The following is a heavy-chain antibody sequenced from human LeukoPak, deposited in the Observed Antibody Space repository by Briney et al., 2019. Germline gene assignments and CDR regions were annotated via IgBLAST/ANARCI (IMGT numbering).Heavy chain of an antibody. D-gene: IGHD3-10*01. CDR3: ARTTTVRGTYYMDV. Sequence: NPSETLSLTCIVSGGSINAYYWSWIRLPAGKGLEWIGYIYYSGYTNYNPSLKSRVTISVDTSKNQFSLKLSSVTAADTAVYYCARTTTVRGTYYMDVWGKGTTVTISS. CDR2: IYYSGYT. J-gene: IGHJ6*03. CDR1: GGSINAYY. V-gene: IGHV4-59*01.